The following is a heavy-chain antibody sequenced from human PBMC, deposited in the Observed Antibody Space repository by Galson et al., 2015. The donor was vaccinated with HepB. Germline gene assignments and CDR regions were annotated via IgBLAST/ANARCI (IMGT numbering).Heavy chain of an antibody. CDR2: ISSASYTI. CDR3: AAPRATTTAYYFDH. CDR1: GFTFSDHS. J-gene: IGHJ4*02. Sequence: LRLSCAASGFTFSDHSMNWVRQAPGKGLEWVAYISSASYTISYADSVKGRFTISRDNAKNSLYLQMNSPRDEDTAVYYCAAPRATTTAYYFDHWGQGTLVTVSS. D-gene: IGHD4-11*01. V-gene: IGHV3-48*02.